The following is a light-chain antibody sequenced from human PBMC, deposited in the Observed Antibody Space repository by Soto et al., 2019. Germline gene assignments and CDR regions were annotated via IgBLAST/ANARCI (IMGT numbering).Light chain of an antibody. CDR2: RAS. J-gene: IGKJ2*01. CDR1: QSVNTW. CDR3: QQYDSYQFT. V-gene: IGKV1-5*03. Sequence: EIEMTQSPSTLSASPGDRVSITCRASQSVNTWLAWYQQKPGRAPNLLIYRASTLDRGIPSRFSGSGSGTEFTLTISSLQPDDFAIYYCQQYDSYQFTFGQGTKLEIK.